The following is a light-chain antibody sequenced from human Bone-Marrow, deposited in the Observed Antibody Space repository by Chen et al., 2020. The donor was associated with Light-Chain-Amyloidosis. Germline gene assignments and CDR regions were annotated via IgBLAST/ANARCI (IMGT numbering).Light chain of an antibody. J-gene: IGLJ3*02. Sequence: NFMLTQPHSVSESPGKTVIISCTRSSGRIATNYVQWYQQRPGSSPTTVIYEDDQRPPGVPDRFSGSIDRSANSASLTISGLKTEDEADYYCQSYQGSSQGVFGGGTKLTVL. CDR3: QSYQGSSQGV. V-gene: IGLV6-57*01. CDR2: EDD. CDR1: SGRIATNY.